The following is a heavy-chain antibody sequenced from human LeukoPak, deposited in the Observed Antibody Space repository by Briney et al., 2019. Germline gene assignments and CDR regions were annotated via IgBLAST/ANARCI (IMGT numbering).Heavy chain of an antibody. CDR1: GFAFSSYN. D-gene: IGHD6-13*01. Sequence: GGSLRLSCAASGFAFSSYNMNWVRQAPGKGLEWISYIGSSGSPTHYADSVGGRFTISRDNAKNTLYLQMNSLRAEDTAVYYCAKGLAAAGRPLFDYWGQGTLVTVSS. CDR3: AKGLAAAGRPLFDY. CDR2: IGSSGSPT. V-gene: IGHV3-48*01. J-gene: IGHJ4*02.